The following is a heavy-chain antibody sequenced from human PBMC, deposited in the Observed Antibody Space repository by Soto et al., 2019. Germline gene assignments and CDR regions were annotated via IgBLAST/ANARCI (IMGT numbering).Heavy chain of an antibody. J-gene: IGHJ3*02. CDR3: AKDHTGADAFDI. CDR1: GGSITHDNW. V-gene: IGHV4-4*02. Sequence: PSETLSLTCAVSGGSITHDNWCNCARQPPGKGLEWIGEISHSGTTNYNPSLKSRVTISVDMSKNQLSLKLTSVTAADTAVYYCAKDHTGADAFDIWGQGIMVTVSS. CDR2: ISHSGTT. D-gene: IGHD7-27*01.